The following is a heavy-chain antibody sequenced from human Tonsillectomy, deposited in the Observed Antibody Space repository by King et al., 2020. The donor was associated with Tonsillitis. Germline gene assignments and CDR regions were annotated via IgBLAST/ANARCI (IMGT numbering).Heavy chain of an antibody. V-gene: IGHV5-10-1*03. Sequence: VQLVESGAEVKKPGESLRISCKGSGYSFTSYWISWVRQMPGKGLEWMGRIDPSDSYTNYSPSFQGHVTIPADKSISTAYLQWSSLKASDTAMYYCARHYYDILTGYYRMGPLDYWGKGTLVTVSS. J-gene: IGHJ4*02. CDR1: GYSFTSYW. CDR2: IDPSDSYT. D-gene: IGHD3-9*01. CDR3: ARHYYDILTGYYRMGPLDY.